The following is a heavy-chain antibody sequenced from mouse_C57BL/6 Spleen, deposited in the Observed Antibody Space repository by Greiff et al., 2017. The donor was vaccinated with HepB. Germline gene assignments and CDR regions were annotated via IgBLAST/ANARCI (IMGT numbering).Heavy chain of an antibody. D-gene: IGHD2-4*01. CDR3: ARWHEYDDGFAY. CDR2: IYPGSGNT. CDR1: GYTFTDYY. J-gene: IGHJ3*01. V-gene: IGHV1-76*01. Sequence: VQLQQSGAELVRPGASVKLSCKASGYTFTDYYINWVKQRPGQGLEWIARIYPGSGNTYYNEKFKGKATLTAEKSSSTAYMQLSSLTSEDSAVYFCARWHEYDDGFAYWGQRTLVTVSA.